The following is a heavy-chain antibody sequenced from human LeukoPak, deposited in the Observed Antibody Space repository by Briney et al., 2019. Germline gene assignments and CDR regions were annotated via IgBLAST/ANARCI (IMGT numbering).Heavy chain of an antibody. Sequence: PGGSLRLSCAASGFIFSGYWMSWVRQAPGKGLEWVAHINEDGRGKYYVDSLKGRFSISRDNDKNSLYLQMDSLRAEDTAVYYCARSWYTLDYWGQGTLVIVSS. D-gene: IGHD6-13*01. V-gene: IGHV3-7*04. CDR1: GFIFSGYW. CDR2: INEDGRGK. CDR3: ARSWYTLDY. J-gene: IGHJ4*02.